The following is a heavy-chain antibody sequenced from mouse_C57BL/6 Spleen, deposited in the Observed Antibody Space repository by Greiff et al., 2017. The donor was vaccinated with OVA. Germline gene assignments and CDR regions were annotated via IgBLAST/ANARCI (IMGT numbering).Heavy chain of an antibody. D-gene: IGHD2-3*01. CDR2: IDPSDSYT. Sequence: QVQLKQPGAELVMPGASVKLSCKASGYTFTSYWMHWVKQRPGQGLEWIGEIDPSDSYTNYNQKFKGKSTLTVDKSSSTAYMQLSSLTSEDSAVYYCARNNCYYPHWYFDVWGTGTTVTVSS. V-gene: IGHV1-69*01. CDR3: ARNNCYYPHWYFDV. J-gene: IGHJ1*03. CDR1: GYTFTSYW.